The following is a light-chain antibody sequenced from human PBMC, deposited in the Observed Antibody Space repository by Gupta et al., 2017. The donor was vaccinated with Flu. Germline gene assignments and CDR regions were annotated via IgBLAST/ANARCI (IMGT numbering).Light chain of an antibody. V-gene: IGLV1-51*01. CDR1: SSNIGNNY. CDR3: GTGDSSISAVV. Sequence: QSVLTQPPSVSAAPGQKVTISCSGSSSNIGNNYVSWSKQLPGTAPKLLIYDNNKRNSGIPDRFSGSTSGTSATMGITGPQAGAEADYYCGTGDSSISAVVFGGGTKLTVL. J-gene: IGLJ2*01. CDR2: DNN.